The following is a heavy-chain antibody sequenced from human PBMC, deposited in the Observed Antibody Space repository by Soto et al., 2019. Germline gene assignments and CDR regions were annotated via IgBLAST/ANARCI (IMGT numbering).Heavy chain of an antibody. V-gene: IGHV4-31*03. J-gene: IGHJ6*02. Sequence: SETLSLTCTVSGGSISSGGYYWSWIRQHPGKGLEWIGYIYYSGSTYYNPSLKSRVTISVDTSKNQFSLKLSSVTAADTAVYYCARADRTLVTSYGLDVWGQGTTVTVSS. CDR3: ARADRTLVTSYGLDV. CDR2: IYYSGST. CDR1: GGSISSGGYY. D-gene: IGHD2-21*02.